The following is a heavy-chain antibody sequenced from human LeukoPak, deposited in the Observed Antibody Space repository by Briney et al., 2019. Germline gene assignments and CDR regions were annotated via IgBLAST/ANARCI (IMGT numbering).Heavy chain of an antibody. V-gene: IGHV3-7*01. CDR3: ARRAVAYFYYYLDV. Sequence: PGGSLRLSCAASGFTFSSYWMSWVRHAPGEGLEWVANIAQDGSEKYYVDSVKGRFTISRDNAKNSLYLQMNSLRAEDTAVYYCARRAVAYFYYYLDVWGKGTTVTISS. CDR2: IAQDGSEK. D-gene: IGHD6-19*01. CDR1: GFTFSSYW. J-gene: IGHJ6*03.